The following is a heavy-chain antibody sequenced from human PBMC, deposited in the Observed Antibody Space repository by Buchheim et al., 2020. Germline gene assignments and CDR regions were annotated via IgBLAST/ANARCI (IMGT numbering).Heavy chain of an antibody. CDR2: ISYDGSNK. J-gene: IGHJ4*02. Sequence: QVQLVESGGGVVQPGRSLRLSCAASGFTFSSYGMHWVRQAPGKGLEWVAVISYDGSNKYYADSVKGRFTISRDNSKNTLHLQMNSLRAEDTAVYYCAKAWWGTVVTIDYWGQGTL. CDR1: GFTFSSYG. V-gene: IGHV3-30*18. D-gene: IGHD4-23*01. CDR3: AKAWWGTVVTIDY.